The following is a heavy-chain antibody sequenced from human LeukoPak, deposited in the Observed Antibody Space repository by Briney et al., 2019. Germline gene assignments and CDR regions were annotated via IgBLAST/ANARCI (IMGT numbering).Heavy chain of an antibody. CDR2: ISYDGSNK. Sequence: GGSLRLSCAASGFTFSSYGMHWVRQAPGKGLEWVAVISYDGSNKYYADSVKGRFTISRDNSKNTLYLQMNSLRAEDTAVYYCARSIAARPRLYYYGMDVWGQGTTVTVSS. CDR1: GFTFSSYG. D-gene: IGHD6-6*01. CDR3: ARSIAARPRLYYYGMDV. J-gene: IGHJ6*02. V-gene: IGHV3-30*03.